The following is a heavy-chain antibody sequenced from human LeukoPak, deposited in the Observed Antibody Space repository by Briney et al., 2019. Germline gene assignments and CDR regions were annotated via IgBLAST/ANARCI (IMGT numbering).Heavy chain of an antibody. CDR2: INPSGGST. V-gene: IGHV1-46*01. CDR3: ARDHGAASSYFHFDY. D-gene: IGHD3-9*01. J-gene: IGHJ4*02. Sequence: ASVKVSCKASGYTFTSYYMHWVRQAPGQGLEWMGIINPSGGSTSYAQKFQGRVTMTRDTSTSTVYMELSSLSSEDTAVYYCARDHGAASSYFHFDYWGQGTLVTVSS. CDR1: GYTFTSYY.